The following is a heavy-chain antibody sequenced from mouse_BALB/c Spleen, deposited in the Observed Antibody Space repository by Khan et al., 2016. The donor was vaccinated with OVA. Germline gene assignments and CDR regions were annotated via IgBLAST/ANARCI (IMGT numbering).Heavy chain of an antibody. D-gene: IGHD2-10*01. CDR2: INPSNGYT. J-gene: IGHJ3*01. V-gene: IGHV1-4*01. CDR3: ASVGPYNAKYGAWFAY. Sequence: QVQLQQPGAELARPGASVKMSCKASGYTFTSYTMHWVKQRPGQGLEWIGYINPSNGYTNYNQKFRDKATLTADKSSSTAYMQLSSLTSEDSAVYYCASVGPYNAKYGAWFAYWGQGTLVTVSA. CDR1: GYTFTSYT.